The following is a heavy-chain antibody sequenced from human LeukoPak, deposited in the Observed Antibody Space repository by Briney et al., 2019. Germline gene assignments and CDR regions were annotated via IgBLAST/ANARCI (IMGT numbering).Heavy chain of an antibody. J-gene: IGHJ4*02. CDR3: ARRGRGGFDY. V-gene: IGHV1-8*01. CDR1: GYTFTSYD. D-gene: IGHD2-15*01. Sequence: ASVTGSCKASGYTFTSYDINWVRQATGQGLEWVGWMNPNSGNIGYAQKFQGRVTMTRNTSISTAYMELSSLRSEDTAVYYCARRGRGGFDYWGQGTLVTVSS. CDR2: MNPNSGNI.